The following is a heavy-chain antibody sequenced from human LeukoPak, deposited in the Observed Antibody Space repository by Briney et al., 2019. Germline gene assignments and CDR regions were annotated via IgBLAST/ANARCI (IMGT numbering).Heavy chain of an antibody. CDR1: GFTFSSYW. J-gene: IGHJ4*02. CDR2: INQDGSEK. CDR3: ARDQEGFDY. V-gene: IGHV3-7*03. Sequence: GGSLRLSCAASGFTFSSYWMSWVRQAPGKGLEWVANINQDGSEKYYVDSVKGRFTMSRDNAKNSLYLQMNSLRADDTAVYYCARDQEGFDYWGQGTLVTVSS.